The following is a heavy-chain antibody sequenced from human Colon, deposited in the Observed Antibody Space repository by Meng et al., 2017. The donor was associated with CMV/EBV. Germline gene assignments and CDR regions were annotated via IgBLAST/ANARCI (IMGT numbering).Heavy chain of an antibody. D-gene: IGHD6-6*01. J-gene: IGHJ5*02. CDR2: ISAFNGNT. V-gene: IGHV1-18*04. CDR3: ARTGYTTSSITNWFDP. Sequence: GESLKISCKGSGYSFTSYWIDWVRQAPGQGLEWVGWISAFNGNTNYAQKFQGRVSMTTDTSTNTAYMDLTNLRSDDTAIYYCARTGYTTSSITNWFDPWGQGTQVTVSS. CDR1: GYSFTSYW.